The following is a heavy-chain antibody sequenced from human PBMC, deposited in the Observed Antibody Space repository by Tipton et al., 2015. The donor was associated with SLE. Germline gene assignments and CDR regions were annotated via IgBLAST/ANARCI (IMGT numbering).Heavy chain of an antibody. CDR3: ARDLRYYYGSGWFDP. J-gene: IGHJ5*02. Sequence: SLRLSCAASGFTFSSYSMNWVRQAPGKGLEWVSSISSSSSYIYYADSVKGRFTISRDNAKNSLYLQMNSLRAEDTAVYYCARDLRYYYGSGWFDPWGQGTLVTVSS. V-gene: IGHV3-21*03. CDR2: ISSSSSYI. CDR1: GFTFSSYS. D-gene: IGHD3-10*01.